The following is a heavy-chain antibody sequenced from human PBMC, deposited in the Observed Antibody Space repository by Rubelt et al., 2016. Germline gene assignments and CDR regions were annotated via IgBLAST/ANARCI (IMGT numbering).Heavy chain of an antibody. J-gene: IGHJ4*02. CDR3: ARVYDSSDTYYFDY. CDR2: IIPILGIA. CDR1: GGTFSSYA. D-gene: IGHD3-22*01. V-gene: IGHV1-69*04. Sequence: QVQLVQSGAEVKKPGSSVKVSCKASGGTFSSYAISWVRQAPGQGLEWMGRIIPILGIANYAQKVQGRGTRTRDTSTSTVYMELSSLRSEDTAVYYCARVYDSSDTYYFDYWGQGTLVTVSS.